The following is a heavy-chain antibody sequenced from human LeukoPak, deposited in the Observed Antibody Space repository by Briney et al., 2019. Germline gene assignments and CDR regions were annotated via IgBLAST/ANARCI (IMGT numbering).Heavy chain of an antibody. CDR2: IKQDGRER. CDR3: ARKGELDRRRSWDC. Sequence: GGSLRLSCAAFGFTFSNYWMSWVRQTPGKGLEWVANIKQDGRERYYVDSVKGRFTISRDNAKNSLYLQMSSLRAEDTAVYYCARKGELDRRRSWDCWGQGTLVTVSS. V-gene: IGHV3-7*03. D-gene: IGHD1-1*01. J-gene: IGHJ4*02. CDR1: GFTFSNYW.